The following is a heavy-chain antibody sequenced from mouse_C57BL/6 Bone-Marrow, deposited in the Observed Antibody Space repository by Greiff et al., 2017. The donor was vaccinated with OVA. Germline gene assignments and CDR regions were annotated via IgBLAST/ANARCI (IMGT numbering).Heavy chain of an antibody. Sequence: VQLKESGPGLVKPSQSLSLTCSVTGYSITSGYYWNWIRQFPGNKLEWMGYISYDGSNNYNPSLKNRISITRDTSKNQFFLKLNSVTTEDTATYYCARERLYYYGRNYFDDWGQGTTLTVSS. V-gene: IGHV3-6*01. D-gene: IGHD1-1*01. CDR3: ARERLYYYGRNYFDD. CDR1: GYSITSGYY. J-gene: IGHJ2*01. CDR2: ISYDGSN.